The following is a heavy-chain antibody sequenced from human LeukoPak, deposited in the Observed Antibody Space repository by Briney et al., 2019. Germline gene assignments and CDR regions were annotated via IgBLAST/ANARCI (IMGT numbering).Heavy chain of an antibody. CDR2: IYPGDSDT. V-gene: IGHV5-51*01. Sequence: GESLKISCKGSAYGFTTYWIGWVRQMPGKGLEWMGLIYPGDSDTRYSPSFQGQVNMSADKSISTAYLQWSSLKASDTAMYYCARTYCGGDCYYSYFDYWGQGTLVTVSS. CDR3: ARTYCGGDCYYSYFDY. CDR1: AYGFTTYW. J-gene: IGHJ4*02. D-gene: IGHD2-21*02.